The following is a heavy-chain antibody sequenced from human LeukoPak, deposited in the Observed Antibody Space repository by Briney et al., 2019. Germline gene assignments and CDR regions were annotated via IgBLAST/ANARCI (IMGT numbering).Heavy chain of an antibody. CDR3: ARQSIVVPAAYNWFDP. CDR1: GFTVSSNY. V-gene: IGHV3-66*04. Sequence: GGALRLSCAASGFTVSSNYMSWVRQAPGKGLESVSFIYSDGTTYYADSVKGRFTVSRDNSKNTIFLQMNSLRAEDTAVYYCARQSIVVPAAYNWFDPWGQGTLVTVSS. CDR2: IYSDGTT. J-gene: IGHJ5*02. D-gene: IGHD2-2*01.